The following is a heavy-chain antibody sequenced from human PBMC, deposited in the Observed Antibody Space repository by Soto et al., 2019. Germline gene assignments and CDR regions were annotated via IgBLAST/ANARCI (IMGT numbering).Heavy chain of an antibody. Sequence: GASVKVSCKASGYTFTSYDINWVRQATGQGLEWMGWMNPNSGNTGYAQKFQGRVTMTRNTSISTAYMELSSLRSEDTAVYYCASSIAARPGPHKYNDYWGQGTLVTVSS. CDR1: GYTFTSYD. J-gene: IGHJ4*02. D-gene: IGHD6-6*01. CDR3: ASSIAARPGPHKYNDY. CDR2: MNPNSGNT. V-gene: IGHV1-8*01.